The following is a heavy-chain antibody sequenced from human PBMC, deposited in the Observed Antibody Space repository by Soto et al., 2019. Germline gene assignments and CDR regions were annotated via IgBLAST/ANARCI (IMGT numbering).Heavy chain of an antibody. Sequence: GGSLRLSCAASGFTFNNFAMHWVRQAPGKGLEWVAFISYDGTYKYYADSVRGRFTVYRDNSKSTLFLQMDSLKFEDTAVYVCANEVDVAFSSLQYGMDVWGQGTTGTVSS. J-gene: IGHJ6*02. CDR2: ISYDGTYK. CDR1: GFTFNNFA. D-gene: IGHD5-12*01. CDR3: ANEVDVAFSSLQYGMDV. V-gene: IGHV3-30*14.